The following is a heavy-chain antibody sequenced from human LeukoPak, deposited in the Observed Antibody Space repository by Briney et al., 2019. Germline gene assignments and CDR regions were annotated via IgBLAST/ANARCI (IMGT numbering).Heavy chain of an antibody. CDR3: ARDTGVGYFDY. CDR2: SRSSGSTI. J-gene: IGHJ4*02. V-gene: IGHV3-11*04. D-gene: IGHD4-23*01. CDR1: GFTFSDYF. Sequence: GGSLRLSCAASGFTFSDYFMSWIRQAPAKGLEWVSYSRSSGSTINYADSVKGRFTISRDNAKNSLYLQMNSLRAEDTAVYYCARDTGVGYFDYWGQGTLVTVSS.